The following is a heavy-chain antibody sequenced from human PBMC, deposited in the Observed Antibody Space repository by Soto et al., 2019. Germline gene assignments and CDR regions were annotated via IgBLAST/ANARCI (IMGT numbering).Heavy chain of an antibody. V-gene: IGHV4-30-2*01. J-gene: IGHJ5*02. CDR1: GGSISSGGYS. D-gene: IGHD3-16*01. Sequence: QLQLQESGSGLVKPSQTLSLTCAVSGGSISSGGYSCSWIRQPPGKGLEWIGYIYHSGSTYYNPSLKRRVTTSVDRSKNQFSLKLSSVTAADTAVYYSARALQPRGRGWFDPWGQGTLVTVSS. CDR3: ARALQPRGRGWFDP. CDR2: IYHSGST.